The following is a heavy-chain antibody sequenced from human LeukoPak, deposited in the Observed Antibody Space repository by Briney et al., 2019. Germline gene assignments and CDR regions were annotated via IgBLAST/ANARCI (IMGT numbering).Heavy chain of an antibody. J-gene: IGHJ4*02. CDR2: IYYTGST. CDR1: GGSISSSSYY. V-gene: IGHV4-39*07. Sequence: ASETLSLTCTVSGGSISSSSYYWGWIRQPPGKGLEWIGNIYYTGSTYYNPSLKSRVTISVDTSKNQFSLKLRSVTAADTAVYYCARGSYPGWYNGEFDYWGQGTLVTVSS. D-gene: IGHD6-19*01. CDR3: ARGSYPGWYNGEFDY.